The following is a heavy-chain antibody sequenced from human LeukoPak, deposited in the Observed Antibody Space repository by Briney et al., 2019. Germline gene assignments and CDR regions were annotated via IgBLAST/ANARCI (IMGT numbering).Heavy chain of an antibody. V-gene: IGHV4-61*02. CDR3: ARVPASSYYYYMDV. J-gene: IGHJ6*03. CDR2: IYTSGST. CDR1: GGSISSGSYY. Sequence: PSETLSLTCTVSGGSISSGSYYWSWIRQPAGKGLEWIGRIYTSGSTNYNPSLKSRVTISVDTSKNQFSLKLSSVTAADTAVYYCARVPASSYYYYMDVWGKGTTVTVSS.